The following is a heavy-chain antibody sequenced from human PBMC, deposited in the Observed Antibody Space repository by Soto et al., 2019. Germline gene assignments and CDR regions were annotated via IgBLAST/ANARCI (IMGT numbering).Heavy chain of an antibody. Sequence: EVKLLESGGGLVQPGGSMRLSCEASGFPFWTYSMSWVRQAPRKGLEWVSGISGSGTATYYTDSVKGRFTVSRDNSMDTLFLQMNTLRVEDTAVYYCAKPRLYDNNEYPRDGFDMWGPGTAVTVSS. CDR2: ISGSGTAT. D-gene: IGHD3-22*01. V-gene: IGHV3-23*01. J-gene: IGHJ3*02. CDR3: AKPRLYDNNEYPRDGFDM. CDR1: GFPFWTYS.